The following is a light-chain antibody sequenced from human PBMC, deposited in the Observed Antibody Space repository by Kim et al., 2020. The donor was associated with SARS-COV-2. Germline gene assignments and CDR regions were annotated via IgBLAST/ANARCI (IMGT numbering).Light chain of an antibody. CDR3: QQYNSYSEYT. CDR2: DAS. CDR1: QSINTW. Sequence: DIQMTQSPSTLSASVGDRVTITCRASQSINTWLAWYQQKPGKAPKLLIYDASSLESGVPSRFSGSGSGSEFTLTISGLQPDDFATYYCQQYNSYSEYTFGQGTKVDIK. V-gene: IGKV1-5*01. J-gene: IGKJ2*01.